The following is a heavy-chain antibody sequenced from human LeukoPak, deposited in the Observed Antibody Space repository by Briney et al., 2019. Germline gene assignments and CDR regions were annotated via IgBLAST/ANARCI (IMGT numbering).Heavy chain of an antibody. CDR1: GFTFSSYA. V-gene: IGHV3-23*01. CDR2: ISGSGGST. CDR3: AKAYSSGWYRGGFY. Sequence: GVLRLSCAASGFTFSSYAMSWVRQAPGKGLEWVSAISGSGGSTYYADSVKGRFTISRDNSKNTLYLQMNSLRAEDTAVYYCAKAYSSGWYRGGFYWGQGTLVTVSS. J-gene: IGHJ4*02. D-gene: IGHD6-19*01.